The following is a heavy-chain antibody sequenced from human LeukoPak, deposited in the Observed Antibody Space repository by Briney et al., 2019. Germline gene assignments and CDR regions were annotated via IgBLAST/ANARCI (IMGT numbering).Heavy chain of an antibody. CDR3: ARSERDPFRENSPFSEYFRH. CDR1: GYSFTSYW. Sequence: GESLKISCKGSGYSFTSYWIGWVRQMPGKGLEWMGIIYPGDSDTRYSPSFQGQVTISADKSISTAYLQWSSLKASDTAMYYCARSERDPFRENSPFSEYFRHWGQGTLVTVSS. J-gene: IGHJ1*01. CDR2: IYPGDSDT. D-gene: IGHD1-1*01. V-gene: IGHV5-51*01.